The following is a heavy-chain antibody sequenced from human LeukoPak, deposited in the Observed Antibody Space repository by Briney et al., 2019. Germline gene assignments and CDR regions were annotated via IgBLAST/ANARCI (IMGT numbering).Heavy chain of an antibody. D-gene: IGHD5-12*01. Sequence: GGSLRLSCGASGFTLSSYWMTWGRQAPGKGVEWVANIKEDGSKKYYVESVRGRFTISRDNAENSVYLQMNRLRAEDTAVYYCAREGRVSGYDFDCWGQGTLVTVSS. V-gene: IGHV3-7*01. CDR1: GFTLSSYW. CDR2: IKEDGSKK. J-gene: IGHJ4*02. CDR3: AREGRVSGYDFDC.